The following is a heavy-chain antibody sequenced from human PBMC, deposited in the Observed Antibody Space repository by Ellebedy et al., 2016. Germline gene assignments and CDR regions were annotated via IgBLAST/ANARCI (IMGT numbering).Heavy chain of an antibody. CDR2: ISGSGGST. V-gene: IGHV3-23*01. D-gene: IGHD2-2*01. CDR3: AKERYCSSTSCYESYFDY. J-gene: IGHJ4*02. Sequence: GGSLRLXCAASGFTFSTYAMTWVRQAPGKGLEWVSAISGSGGSTYYADSVKGRFTISRDNSKNTLYLQMNSLRAEDTAVYYCAKERYCSSTSCYESYFDYWGQGTLVTVSS. CDR1: GFTFSTYA.